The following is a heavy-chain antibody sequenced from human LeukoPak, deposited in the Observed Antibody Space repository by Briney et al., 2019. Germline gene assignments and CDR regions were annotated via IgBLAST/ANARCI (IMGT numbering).Heavy chain of an antibody. CDR1: GGSVSDYY. CDR3: ASRKLGNDY. J-gene: IGHJ4*02. CDR2: IYYTGST. D-gene: IGHD7-27*01. Sequence: SETLSLTCTISGGSVSDYYWSWIRQSPGKGLEWIGYIYYTGSTSYNPSLKSRVTISADTSKNEFSLKLNSVTAADTAVYYCASRKLGNDYWGQGTLVTVSS. V-gene: IGHV4-59*02.